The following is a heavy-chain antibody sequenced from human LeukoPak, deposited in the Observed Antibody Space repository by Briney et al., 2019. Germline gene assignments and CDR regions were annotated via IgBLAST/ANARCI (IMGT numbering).Heavy chain of an antibody. CDR3: ARDSWYYYDSSGYHYNAFDI. J-gene: IGHJ3*02. CDR2: INPNSGGT. CDR1: GYTFTGYY. V-gene: IGHV1-2*02. D-gene: IGHD3-22*01. Sequence: ASVKVSCKASGYTFTGYYMHWVRQAPGQGLEWMGWINPNSGGTNYAQKFQGRVTMTRDTSISTAYMELSRLRSDDTAVYYCARDSWYYYDSSGYHYNAFDIWGQGTMVTVSS.